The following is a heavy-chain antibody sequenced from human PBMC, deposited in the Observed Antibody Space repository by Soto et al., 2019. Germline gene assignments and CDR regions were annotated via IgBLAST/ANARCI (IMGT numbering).Heavy chain of an antibody. CDR1: GGSISSNF. CDR2: FYYTGST. V-gene: IGHV4-59*01. CDR3: ARLQRTVTAYYYYSDMDV. J-gene: IGHJ6*02. Sequence: QVQLQESGPGLVKPSETLSLTCTVSGGSISSNFWRWIRQPPRKGLEWIGNFYYTGSTNYNASLKSRVTISVDTSKNQFSLKLSSVTAADTAVYYCARLQRTVTAYYYYSDMDVWCQGTTVTVSS. D-gene: IGHD2-21*02.